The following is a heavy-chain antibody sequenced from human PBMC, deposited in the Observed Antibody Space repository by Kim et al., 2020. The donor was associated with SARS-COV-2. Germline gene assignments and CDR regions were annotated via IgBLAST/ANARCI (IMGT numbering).Heavy chain of an antibody. CDR2: IYYSGST. J-gene: IGHJ6*02. CDR3: ARVTRIAAAGRRPLFPGTHTTPESYYYYGMDV. CDR1: GGSISSYY. V-gene: IGHV4-59*01. Sequence: SETLSLTCTVSGGSISSYYWSWIRQPPGKGLEWIGYIYYSGSTNYNPSLKSRVTISVDTSKNQFSLKLSSVTAADTAVYYCARVTRIAAAGRRPLFPGTHTTPESYYYYGMDVWGQGTTVTVSS. D-gene: IGHD6-13*01.